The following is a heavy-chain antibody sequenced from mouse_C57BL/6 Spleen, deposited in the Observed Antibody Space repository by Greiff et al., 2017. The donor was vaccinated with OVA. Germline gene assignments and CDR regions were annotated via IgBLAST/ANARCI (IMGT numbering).Heavy chain of an antibody. J-gene: IGHJ4*01. D-gene: IGHD3-2*02. CDR1: GFTFSSYA. V-gene: IGHV5-4*03. CDR3: ATAQATTYYAMDY. CDR2: ISDGGSYT. Sequence: EVKVEESGGGLVKPGGSLKLSCAASGFTFSSYAMSWVRQTPEKRLEWVATISDGGSYTYYPDNVKGRFTISRDNAKNNLYLQMSHLKSEDTAMYYCATAQATTYYAMDYWGQGTSVTVSS.